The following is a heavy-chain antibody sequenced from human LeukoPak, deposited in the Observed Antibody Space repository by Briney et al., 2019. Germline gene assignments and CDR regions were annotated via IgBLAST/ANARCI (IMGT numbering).Heavy chain of an antibody. CDR2: IYSGGST. V-gene: IGHV3-66*01. CDR3: ARDFCSAGSCYPDN. D-gene: IGHD2-15*01. CDR1: GFTVSSNY. J-gene: IGHJ4*02. Sequence: PGRSLRLSCAASGFTVSSNYMSWVRQAPGKGLEWVSVIYSGGSTYYADSVKGRFTISRDNSKNTLYLQMNSLRVEDTAVYYCARDFCSAGSCYPDNWGQGTLVTVSS.